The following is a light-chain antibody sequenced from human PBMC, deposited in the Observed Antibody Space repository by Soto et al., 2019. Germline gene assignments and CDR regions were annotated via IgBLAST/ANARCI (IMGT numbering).Light chain of an antibody. CDR1: QTVSSN. Sequence: EVVMTQSPATLSVSPGERATLSCRASQTVSSNLAWYQQKPGQAPRLFIYGASTRATGIPDRFSGSGSGTEFTLTISSLHSEDFAIYYCQQYNNLPRTFGQGTKLEIK. CDR3: QQYNNLPRT. CDR2: GAS. V-gene: IGKV3D-15*01. J-gene: IGKJ2*01.